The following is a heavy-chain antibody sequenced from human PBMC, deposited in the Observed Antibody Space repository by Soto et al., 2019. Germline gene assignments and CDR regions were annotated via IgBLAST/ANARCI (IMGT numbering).Heavy chain of an antibody. D-gene: IGHD3-10*01. CDR1: WFSLSNARMG. J-gene: IGHJ4*02. V-gene: IGHV2-26*01. Sequence: SGPTLVNPTETLTLTCTVSWFSLSNARMGVSWIRQPPGKALEWLAHIFSNDEKSYSTSLKSRLTISKDTSKSQVVLTMTNMDPVDTATYYCSRMLYRWFGEVLPDYCGQGTLVNVSS. CDR3: SRMLYRWFGEVLPDY. CDR2: IFSNDEK.